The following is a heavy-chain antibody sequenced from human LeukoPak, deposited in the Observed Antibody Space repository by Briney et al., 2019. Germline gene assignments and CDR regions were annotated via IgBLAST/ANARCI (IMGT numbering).Heavy chain of an antibody. CDR1: GFTFDDYA. Sequence: GGSLRLSCAASGFTFDDYAMHWVRQAPGKGLEWVSGISWNSGSIVYADSVKGRFTISRDNAKNSLYLQMNSLRAEDTALYYCAKGPYDSRGYFDYWGQGTLVTVSS. V-gene: IGHV3-9*01. CDR3: AKGPYDSRGYFDY. J-gene: IGHJ4*02. CDR2: ISWNSGSI. D-gene: IGHD3-22*01.